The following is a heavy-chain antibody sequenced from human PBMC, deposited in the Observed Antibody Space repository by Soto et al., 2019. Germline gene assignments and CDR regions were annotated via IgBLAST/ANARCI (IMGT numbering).Heavy chain of an antibody. Sequence: QVQLVESGGGVVQPGRSLRLSCAASGFTFSSYGMHWVRQAPGKGLEWVAVISYDGSNKYYADSVKGRFTISRDISKNTLYLQMNSLRAEDTAVYYCAKDARDYGDYFDYWGQGTLVTVSS. J-gene: IGHJ4*02. CDR1: GFTFSSYG. V-gene: IGHV3-30*18. D-gene: IGHD4-17*01. CDR3: AKDARDYGDYFDY. CDR2: ISYDGSNK.